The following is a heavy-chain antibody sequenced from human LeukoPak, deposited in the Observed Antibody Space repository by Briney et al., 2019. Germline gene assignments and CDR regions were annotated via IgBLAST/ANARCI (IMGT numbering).Heavy chain of an antibody. J-gene: IGHJ5*02. Sequence: SETLSLTCAVYGGSFSGYYWSWLRQPPGKGLEWLGEINHSGSTNYNPSLKSRVTISVDTSKNQFSLKLSSVTAADTAVYYCARGLWTMIVVVHGWFDPWGQGTLVTVSS. V-gene: IGHV4-34*01. CDR1: GGSFSGYY. D-gene: IGHD3-22*01. CDR3: ARGLWTMIVVVHGWFDP. CDR2: INHSGST.